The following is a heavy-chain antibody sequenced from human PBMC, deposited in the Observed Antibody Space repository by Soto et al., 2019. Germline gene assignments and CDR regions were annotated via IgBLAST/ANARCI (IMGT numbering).Heavy chain of an antibody. D-gene: IGHD1-26*01. CDR2: IYPGDSDT. J-gene: IGHJ4*02. Sequence: PGESLKISCKGSGYSFTSYWIGWVRQMPGKGLEWMGIIYPGDSDTRYSPSFQGQVTISADKSISTAYLRWSSLKASDTAMYYCAILSSYSTEPVDYWGQGTLVTVSS. CDR1: GYSFTSYW. CDR3: AILSSYSTEPVDY. V-gene: IGHV5-51*01.